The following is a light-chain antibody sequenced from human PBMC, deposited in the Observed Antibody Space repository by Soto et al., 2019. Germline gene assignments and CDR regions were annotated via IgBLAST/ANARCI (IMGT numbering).Light chain of an antibody. CDR1: KLGDKY. Sequence: SYELTQPPSVSVSPGQTASITCSGDKLGDKYACWYQQKPGQSPVLVIYQDSKRPSGIPERFSGSSSWNTATLTISGTQAMDEADYYCQAWGSSTGVFGGGTKLTVL. V-gene: IGLV3-1*01. CDR3: QAWGSSTGV. J-gene: IGLJ2*01. CDR2: QDS.